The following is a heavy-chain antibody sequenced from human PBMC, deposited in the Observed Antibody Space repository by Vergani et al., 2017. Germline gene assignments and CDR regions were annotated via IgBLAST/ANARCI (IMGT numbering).Heavy chain of an antibody. D-gene: IGHD1-26*01. J-gene: IGHJ6*03. Sequence: QVQLVESGGGVVQRGGSLRLSCATSGFTLSNYDMQWIRQGPGKGLEFVAFIQFDGSNQYYADSVKGRFTLSRDFSKNTLYLQMNSLRTDDTATYYCAKGGDSGSYSGHYYYMDVWGKGTTVTVSS. CDR1: GFTLSNYD. CDR3: AKGGDSGSYSGHYYYMDV. V-gene: IGHV3-30*02. CDR2: IQFDGSNQ.